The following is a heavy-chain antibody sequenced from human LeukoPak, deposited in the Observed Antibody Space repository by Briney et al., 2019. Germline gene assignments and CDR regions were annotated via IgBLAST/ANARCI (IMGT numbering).Heavy chain of an antibody. CDR1: GFTFSSYAM. V-gene: IGHV4-4*01. Sequence: GSLRLSCAASGFTFSSYAMSWVRQAPGKGLEWIGEIHHSGSTDYNPSLKSRVTISPDKSKNQFSLTLTSVTAADTAVYFCARAPLSGTYYTDAFDIWGQGTMVTVSS. D-gene: IGHD1-26*01. CDR2: IHHSGST. J-gene: IGHJ3*02. CDR3: ARAPLSGTYYTDAFDI.